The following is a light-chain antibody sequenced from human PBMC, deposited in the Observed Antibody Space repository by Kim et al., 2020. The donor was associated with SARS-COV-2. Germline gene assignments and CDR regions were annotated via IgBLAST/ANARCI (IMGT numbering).Light chain of an antibody. Sequence: LSPGDRPTPPCRSSQGVRTNYLAWYQQNPGQAPRPLIYTASTRASGIPDRFSGSGSGTNFPLPISRLRPENFAVYYCQKYGDPTRTFGQGTKVEFK. CDR3: QKYGDPTRT. V-gene: IGKV3-20*01. J-gene: IGKJ1*01. CDR1: QGVRTNY. CDR2: TAS.